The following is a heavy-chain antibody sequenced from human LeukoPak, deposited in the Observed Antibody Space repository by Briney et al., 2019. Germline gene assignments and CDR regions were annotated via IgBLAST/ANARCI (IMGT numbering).Heavy chain of an antibody. CDR2: INPNSGGT. D-gene: IGHD3-16*01. V-gene: IGHV1-2*02. CDR3: ARNSPPIRDTSDYDSLDYSYFYMDV. Sequence: ASVKVSCKASGYTFTGYYMHWVRQAPGQGLEWMGWINPNSGGTNYAQKFQGRVTMTRDTSISTAYMELSRLRSDDTAVYYCARNSPPIRDTSDYDSLDYSYFYMDVWGKGTTVTISS. J-gene: IGHJ6*03. CDR1: GYTFTGYY.